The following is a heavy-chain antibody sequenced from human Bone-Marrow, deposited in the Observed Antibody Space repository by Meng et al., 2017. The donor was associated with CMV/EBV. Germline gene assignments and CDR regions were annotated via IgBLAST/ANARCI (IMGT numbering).Heavy chain of an antibody. J-gene: IGHJ4*02. V-gene: IGHV3-7*01. CDR3: ARPVEGIRETLDY. D-gene: IGHD4-23*01. Sequence: GESLKISCAASGFTLSSNWMSWVRQVPGKGLEWVAKINEDGSEKNYVNSVKGRFTISRDNVKKSVHLQMNSLRGEDTAVYYCARPVEGIRETLDYWGQGTLVTVSS. CDR1: GFTLSSNW. CDR2: INEDGSEK.